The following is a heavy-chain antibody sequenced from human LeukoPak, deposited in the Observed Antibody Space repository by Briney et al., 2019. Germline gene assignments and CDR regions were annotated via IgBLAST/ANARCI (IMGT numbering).Heavy chain of an antibody. Sequence: GRSLRLSCAASGFTFSSYGMHWVRQAPGKGLEWVAVISYDGSNKYYADSVKGRFTISRDNSKNTLYLQMNSLRAEDTAVYYCAKVESNWNYEVGYWGQGTLVTVSS. CDR1: GFTFSSYG. V-gene: IGHV3-30*18. CDR2: ISYDGSNK. J-gene: IGHJ4*02. D-gene: IGHD1-7*01. CDR3: AKVESNWNYEVGY.